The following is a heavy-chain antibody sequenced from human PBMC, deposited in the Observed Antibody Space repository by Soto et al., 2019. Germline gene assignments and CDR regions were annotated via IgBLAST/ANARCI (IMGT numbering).Heavy chain of an antibody. V-gene: IGHV3-33*01. CDR3: ARALGMVARLPFDP. Sequence: GGALRLSCAASGFTFSRYGMHWVRQAPGKGLEWVAVIWYDGSNKYYADSVKGRFTISRDNSKNTLYLQMNSLRAEDTAVYYCARALGMVARLPFDPWGQGTLVTVSS. CDR2: IWYDGSNK. D-gene: IGHD5-12*01. CDR1: GFTFSRYG. J-gene: IGHJ5*02.